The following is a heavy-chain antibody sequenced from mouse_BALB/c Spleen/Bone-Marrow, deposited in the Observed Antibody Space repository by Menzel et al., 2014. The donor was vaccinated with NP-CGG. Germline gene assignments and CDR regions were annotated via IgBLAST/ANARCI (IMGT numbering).Heavy chain of an antibody. Sequence: EVQVVESGGGLVKPGGSLKLSCAASGFTFRDYYMYWVRQTPEKRLEWVATISDGGTYTYYSDSVEGRFTISRDKAKNNLYLQMTNLMSEDTAMYRCVRDGDYRYAWFSYWGQGTLVTVSA. J-gene: IGHJ3*01. D-gene: IGHD2-14*01. CDR3: VRDGDYRYAWFSY. CDR1: GFTFRDYY. CDR2: ISDGGTYT. V-gene: IGHV5-4*02.